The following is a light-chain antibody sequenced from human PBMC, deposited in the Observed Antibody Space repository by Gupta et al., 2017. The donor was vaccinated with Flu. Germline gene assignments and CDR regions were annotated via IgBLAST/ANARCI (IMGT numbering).Light chain of an antibody. CDR2: QDD. V-gene: IGLV3-1*01. CDR1: KFGETT. Sequence: SFDLTQPPSVSVSPGHTAPVTCSGHKFGETTVSWYQKKSGHSPMLVVYQDDRRPSGVPERFSGSNSGDTATLTISGTQETDEADYYCQAWDTNVVVVFGGGTKLTVL. CDR3: QAWDTNVVVV. J-gene: IGLJ2*01.